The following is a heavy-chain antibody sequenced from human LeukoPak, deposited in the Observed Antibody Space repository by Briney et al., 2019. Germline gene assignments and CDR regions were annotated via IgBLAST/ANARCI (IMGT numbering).Heavy chain of an antibody. D-gene: IGHD3-10*01. Sequence: SVKVSCKASGGTYNDYAITWVRQAPGQGLEWVGGILPVFGTSNYAQRFQGRVTITADESTGTTYMELSSLRSEDTAVYYCARDHRGFYYGSGNYYYLDVWGKGTTVTVSS. CDR1: GGTYNDYA. CDR3: ARDHRGFYYGSGNYYYLDV. J-gene: IGHJ6*03. CDR2: ILPVFGTS. V-gene: IGHV1-69*01.